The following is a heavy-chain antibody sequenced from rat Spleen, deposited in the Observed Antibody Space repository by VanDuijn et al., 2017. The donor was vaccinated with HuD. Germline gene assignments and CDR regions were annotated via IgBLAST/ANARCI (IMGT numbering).Heavy chain of an antibody. Sequence: EVQLVESGGGLVQPGRSLKLSCAASGFTFSDYAMNWIRQAPTKGLEWVAYINTGGGITYYRDSVKGRFTVSGDNAKSTLYLQMDSLRSEDTATYYCTTARNVPSYWYFDFWGPGTMVTVSS. D-gene: IGHD1-12*01. CDR1: GFTFSDYA. J-gene: IGHJ1*01. CDR3: TTARNVPSYWYFDF. V-gene: IGHV5-27*01. CDR2: INTGGGIT.